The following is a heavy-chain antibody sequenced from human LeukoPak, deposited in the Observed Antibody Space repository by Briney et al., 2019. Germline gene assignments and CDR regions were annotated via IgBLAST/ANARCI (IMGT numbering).Heavy chain of an antibody. D-gene: IGHD1-7*01. CDR2: ITSVSSYI. V-gene: IGHV3-21*01. CDR3: ARGNWNYGGSIDY. CDR1: GFTFSSYS. J-gene: IGHJ4*02. Sequence: GGSLRLSCAGSGFTFSSYSMNWVRQAPGKGLEGVSSITSVSSYIYYADALKGRFTISRDNAKNSLYLQMHTLRAEDTAVYYCARGNWNYGGSIDYWGQGTLVTVSS.